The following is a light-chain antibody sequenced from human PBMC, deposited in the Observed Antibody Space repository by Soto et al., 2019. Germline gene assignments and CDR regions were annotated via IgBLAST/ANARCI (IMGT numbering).Light chain of an antibody. CDR2: GAS. CDR1: QTVSITY. Sequence: TQSPGTLSLSPGESATLPCRASQTVSITYLTWYQQKPGQPPRLLLYGASTRATGIPLRFRGSGSGTEFTLTTSSLQSEDSAVYYCHQYNSWPRGTFGPGTKVDIK. V-gene: IGKV3-15*01. CDR3: HQYNSWPRGT. J-gene: IGKJ3*01.